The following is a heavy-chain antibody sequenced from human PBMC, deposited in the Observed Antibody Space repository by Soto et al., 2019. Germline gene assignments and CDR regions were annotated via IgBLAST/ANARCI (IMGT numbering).Heavy chain of an antibody. D-gene: IGHD1-1*01. CDR3: VKDSPSGPFDY. CDR2: ISHDGSNK. Sequence: QVQLVESGGGVVQPGGSLRLSCAASGFTFSTFVMHWVRQAPGRGLAWVAFISHDGSNKKYADSVMGRFTISRDNSKNTLYLQMNSMREEDTAVYYCVKDSPSGPFDYWGQGTLVTVSS. V-gene: IGHV3-30*18. CDR1: GFTFSTFV. J-gene: IGHJ4*02.